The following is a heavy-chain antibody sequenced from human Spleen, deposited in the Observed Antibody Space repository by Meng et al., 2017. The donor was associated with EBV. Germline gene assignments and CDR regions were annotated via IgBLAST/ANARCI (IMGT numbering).Heavy chain of an antibody. Sequence: LVESGESVKKWGASMKCSCKTSGYTITTHSMNWGRQAPGQGIEWMGIFNPTSGGTSYADEFQGRVTMTSDTSTSTVYMELSSMRSEDTAVYFCARDYGDYLFDYWGQGTLVTVSS. CDR3: ARDYGDYLFDY. CDR2: FNPTSGGT. V-gene: IGHV1-46*01. J-gene: IGHJ4*02. CDR1: GYTITTHS. D-gene: IGHD4-17*01.